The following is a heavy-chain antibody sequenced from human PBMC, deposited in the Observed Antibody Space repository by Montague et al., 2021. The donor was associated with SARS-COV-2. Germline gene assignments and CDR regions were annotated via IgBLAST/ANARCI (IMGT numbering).Heavy chain of an antibody. Sequence: SLRLSCAASGFTVSSNYMSWVRQAPGKGLEWVSVIYSGDSTYYADSVKGRFTISRHNSKNTLYLQMNCLRAEDTAVYYCARVQGYSGYDGAFDIWGQGTMVTVSS. CDR3: ARVQGYSGYDGAFDI. CDR2: IYSGDST. J-gene: IGHJ3*02. CDR1: GFTVSSNY. V-gene: IGHV3-53*04. D-gene: IGHD5-12*01.